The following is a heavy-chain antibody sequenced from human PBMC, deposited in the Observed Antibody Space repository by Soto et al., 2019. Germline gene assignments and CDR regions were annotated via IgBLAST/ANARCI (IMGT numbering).Heavy chain of an antibody. CDR1: GGSISSGGYY. Sequence: PSETLSLTCTVSGGSISSGGYYWSWIRQHPGKGLEWIGYTYYSGSTYYNPSLKSRVTISVDTSKNQFSLKLSSVTAADTAVYYCARETQDSSGYFFDYWGQGTLVTVSS. CDR3: ARETQDSSGYFFDY. CDR2: TYYSGST. D-gene: IGHD3-22*01. V-gene: IGHV4-31*03. J-gene: IGHJ4*02.